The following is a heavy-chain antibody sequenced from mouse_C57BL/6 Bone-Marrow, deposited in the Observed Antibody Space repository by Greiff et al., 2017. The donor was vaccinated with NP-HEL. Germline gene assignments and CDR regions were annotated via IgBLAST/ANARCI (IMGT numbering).Heavy chain of an antibody. CDR2: IWRGGST. V-gene: IGHV2-5*01. CDR1: GFSLTSYG. D-gene: IGHD2-5*01. CDR3: AKNTGNSTWFAY. Sequence: VKLVESGPGLVQPSQSLSITCTVSGFSLTSYGVHWVRQSPGKGLEWLGVIWRGGSTDYHAAFMSRLSITKDNSKSHVFFKMNSLQADDTAIYYCAKNTGNSTWFAYWGQGTLVTVSA. J-gene: IGHJ3*01.